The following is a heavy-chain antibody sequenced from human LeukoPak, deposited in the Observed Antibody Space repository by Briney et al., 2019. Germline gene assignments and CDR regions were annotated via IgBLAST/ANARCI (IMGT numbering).Heavy chain of an antibody. V-gene: IGHV4-30-2*01. CDR1: GGSISSGGYS. CDR3: ARGHGDYPFDY. Sequence: PSETLSLTCAVSGGSISSGGYSWSWIRQPPGKGLEWIGYIYHSRSTYYNPSLKSRVTISVDRSKNQFSLKLSSVTAADTAVYYCARGHGDYPFDYWGQGTLVTVSS. J-gene: IGHJ4*02. D-gene: IGHD4-17*01. CDR2: IYHSRST.